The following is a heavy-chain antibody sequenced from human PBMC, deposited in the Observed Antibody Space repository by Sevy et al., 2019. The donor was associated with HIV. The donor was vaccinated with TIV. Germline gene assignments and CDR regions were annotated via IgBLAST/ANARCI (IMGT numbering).Heavy chain of an antibody. J-gene: IGHJ4*02. Sequence: ASVKVSCKASGYTFTSYGISWVRQAPGQGLEWMGGISAYNGNTNYAQKLQGRVTMTTDTSTSTAYMELRSLRSDDTAVYYGARGSNSWYSSWAGDYWGQGTLVTVSS. CDR3: ARGSNSWYSSWAGDY. CDR1: GYTFTSYG. CDR2: ISAYNGNT. V-gene: IGHV1-18*01. D-gene: IGHD6-13*01.